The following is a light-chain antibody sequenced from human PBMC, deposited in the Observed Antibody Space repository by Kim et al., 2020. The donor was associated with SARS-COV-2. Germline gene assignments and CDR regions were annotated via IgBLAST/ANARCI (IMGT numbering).Light chain of an antibody. CDR3: QHYNNWPS. Sequence: SVSPGERATLSCRASQSVSNNLAWYQQKPGQAPRLLIYGVSTRATGIPARFSGSGSGTEFTLTISSLQSEDFAVYYCQHYNNWPSFGQGTRLEIK. V-gene: IGKV3-15*01. CDR1: QSVSNN. CDR2: GVS. J-gene: IGKJ5*01.